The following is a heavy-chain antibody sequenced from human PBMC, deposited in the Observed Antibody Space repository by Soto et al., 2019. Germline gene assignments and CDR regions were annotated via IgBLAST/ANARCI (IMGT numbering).Heavy chain of an antibody. CDR1: GFPFSSTD. J-gene: IGHJ5*02. V-gene: IGHV3-23*01. Sequence: LRLSCAASGFPFSSTDMTWVRQAPGKGLDWVSTIDGSGGTTYYADSVKGRFTISRDNSMNTVYLQMNSLRADDTALYYCAKNSGWFNTWGQGALVTVSS. D-gene: IGHD3-10*01. CDR2: IDGSGGTT. CDR3: AKNSGWFNT.